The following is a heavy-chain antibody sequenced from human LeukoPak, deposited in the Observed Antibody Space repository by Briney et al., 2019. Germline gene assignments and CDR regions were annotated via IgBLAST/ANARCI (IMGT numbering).Heavy chain of an antibody. CDR1: GGSFSGYY. D-gene: IGHD4-17*01. Sequence: SETLSLTCAVYGGSFSGYYWSWIRQPPGKGLEWIGEINHSGGTNYNPSLKSRVTISLDTSKNHFSLKLTSVTAPDTAVYYCASDDYGDLVNAFDIWGQGTMVTVSS. CDR2: INHSGGT. V-gene: IGHV4-34*01. J-gene: IGHJ3*02. CDR3: ASDDYGDLVNAFDI.